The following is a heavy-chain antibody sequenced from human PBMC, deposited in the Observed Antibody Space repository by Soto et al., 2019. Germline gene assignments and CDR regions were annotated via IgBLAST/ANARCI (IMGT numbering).Heavy chain of an antibody. CDR2: IDTSGST. D-gene: IGHD3-3*01. V-gene: IGHV4-61*02. Sequence: SETLSLTCSVSGGSVSNKTYYCNWIRQPAGKGLEWIGRIDTSGSTNYNPSLKSRVTMSVDTSKQEFSLKLSSVTAADTALYYCARGGQDFWSGPFDYWGRGALVTVSS. J-gene: IGHJ4*02. CDR1: GGSVSNKTYY. CDR3: ARGGQDFWSGPFDY.